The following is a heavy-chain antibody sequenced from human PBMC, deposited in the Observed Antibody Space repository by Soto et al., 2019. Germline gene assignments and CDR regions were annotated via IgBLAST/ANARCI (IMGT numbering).Heavy chain of an antibody. D-gene: IGHD3-9*01. CDR1: GYTFTSYD. V-gene: IGHV1-8*01. Sequence: RASVKVSCKAAGYTFTSYDINWVRQATRQGLEWMGWMNPNSGNTGYAQKFQGRVTMTRNTSISTAYMELSSLRSEDTAVYYCARGSILILRYFDWFKTFDPWGQGTLVTVSS. CDR3: ARGSILILRYFDWFKTFDP. J-gene: IGHJ5*02. CDR2: MNPNSGNT.